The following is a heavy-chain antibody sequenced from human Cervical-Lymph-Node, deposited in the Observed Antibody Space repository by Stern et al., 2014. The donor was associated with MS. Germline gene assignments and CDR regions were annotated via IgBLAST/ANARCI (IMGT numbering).Heavy chain of an antibody. CDR3: ARRLVGPDYFDY. CDR2: LYWDDDE. V-gene: IGHV2-5*02. J-gene: IGHJ4*02. D-gene: IGHD3-16*01. CDR1: GFSLSTSGVG. Sequence: QVTLRESGPTLVKPTQTLTLTCTFSGFSLSTSGVGVGWIRQPPGQALEWLAILYWDDDERYSPSLKRKVTITKDSSKNQVVLTMTNMDPVDTATYCCARRLVGPDYFDYWGQGALVTVSS.